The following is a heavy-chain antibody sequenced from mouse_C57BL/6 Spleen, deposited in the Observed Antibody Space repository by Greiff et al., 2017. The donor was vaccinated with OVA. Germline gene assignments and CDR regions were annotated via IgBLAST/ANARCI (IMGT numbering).Heavy chain of an antibody. Sequence: QVQLQQPGAELVRPGSSVKLSCKASGYTSTSYWMHWVKQRPIQGLEWIGNIDPSDSETHYNQKFKDKATLTVDKSSSTAYMQLSSLTSEDSAVYYCARRNSNHWYFDVWGTGTTVTVSS. CDR1: GYTSTSYW. J-gene: IGHJ1*03. CDR3: ARRNSNHWYFDV. CDR2: IDPSDSET. V-gene: IGHV1-52*01. D-gene: IGHD2-5*01.